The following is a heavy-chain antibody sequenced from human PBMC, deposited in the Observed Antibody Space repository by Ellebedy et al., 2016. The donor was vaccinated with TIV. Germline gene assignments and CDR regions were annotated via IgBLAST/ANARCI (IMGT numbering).Heavy chain of an antibody. V-gene: IGHV1-18*04. Sequence: AASVKVSCKTSGYSFTIYGLSWVRQAPGQGLEWMGWFSAYNGNTKYAQKFQGRLTMTADTSTSTAYMELRSLRSDDTAMYYCARGFSGHSSSFDYWGQGTLVTVSS. D-gene: IGHD6-13*01. CDR1: GYSFTIYG. CDR3: ARGFSGHSSSFDY. CDR2: FSAYNGNT. J-gene: IGHJ4*02.